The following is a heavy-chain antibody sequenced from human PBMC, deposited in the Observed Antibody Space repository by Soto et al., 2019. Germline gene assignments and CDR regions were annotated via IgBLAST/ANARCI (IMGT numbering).Heavy chain of an antibody. CDR3: GGHWGTSGSFHS. Sequence: GGSLRLSCAASGFPFTSFGLNWVRQAPGKGLEWVSSISSRSSNIYYADSVKGRFTISRDNAKNSLYLQMNSLRVEDTPVYYSGGHWGTSGSFHSWGRGP. D-gene: IGHD6-19*01. J-gene: IGHJ4*02. CDR2: ISSRSSNI. V-gene: IGHV3-21*01. CDR1: GFPFTSFG.